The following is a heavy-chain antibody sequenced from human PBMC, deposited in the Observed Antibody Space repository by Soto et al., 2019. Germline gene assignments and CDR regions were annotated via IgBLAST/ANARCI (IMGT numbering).Heavy chain of an antibody. J-gene: IGHJ4*02. CDR2: IIPLFGTT. Sequence: QVQLVQSGPEVKKPGSSVKVSCKAPGGTFRKYGISWVRQAPGQGLEWMGGIIPLFGTTNYAQKFQNRVTITADESTSTAYMELRAENTAVYYCARAVVKVELRGYYFDYWGQGTLVTVSS. CDR3: ARAVVKVELRGYYFDY. CDR1: GGTFRKYG. D-gene: IGHD1-7*01. V-gene: IGHV1-69*12.